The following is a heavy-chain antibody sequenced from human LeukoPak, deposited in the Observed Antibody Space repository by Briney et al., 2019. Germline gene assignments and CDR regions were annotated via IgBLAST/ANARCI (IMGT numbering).Heavy chain of an antibody. J-gene: IGHJ4*02. D-gene: IGHD4/OR15-4a*01. CDR2: INHSGST. V-gene: IGHV4-34*01. CDR1: GGSFSGYY. Sequence: PSETLSLTCAVYGGSFSGYYWSWIRQPPGKGLEWIGEINHSGSTNYNPSLKSRVTISVDTSKNQFSLKLSSVTAADTAVYNCARGYDYGDYFDYWGQGTLVTVSS. CDR3: ARGYDYGDYFDY.